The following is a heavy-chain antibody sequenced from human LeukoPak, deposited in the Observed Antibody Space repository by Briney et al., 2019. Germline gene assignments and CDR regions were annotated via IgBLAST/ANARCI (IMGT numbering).Heavy chain of an antibody. CDR1: GFTFSSYS. V-gene: IGHV3-21*01. D-gene: IGHD3-10*01. CDR2: ISSSSSYI. Sequence: GGSLRLSCAASGFTFSSYSMNWVRQAPGKGLEWVSSISSSSSYIYYADSVKGRFTISRDNAKNSLYLQMNSLRAEDTAVYYCARGPLWFGELFTPFDYWGQGTLVTVSS. J-gene: IGHJ4*02. CDR3: ARGPLWFGELFTPFDY.